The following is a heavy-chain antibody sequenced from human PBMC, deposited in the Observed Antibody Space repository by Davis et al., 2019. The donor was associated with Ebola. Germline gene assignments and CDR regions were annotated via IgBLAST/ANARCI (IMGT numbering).Heavy chain of an antibody. D-gene: IGHD4-11*01. J-gene: IGHJ5*02. CDR2: IVVGSGKP. Sequence: PSVKVSCKASGFTFTRSAVQWVRQARGQRLEWIGWIVVGSGKPNYAQKFQERVTITRDMSTTTAYMELSNLRSEDTAVYYCAAGGTGGADNYFDPWGQGTLVTVSS. CDR3: AAGGTGGADNYFDP. CDR1: GFTFTRSA. V-gene: IGHV1-58*01.